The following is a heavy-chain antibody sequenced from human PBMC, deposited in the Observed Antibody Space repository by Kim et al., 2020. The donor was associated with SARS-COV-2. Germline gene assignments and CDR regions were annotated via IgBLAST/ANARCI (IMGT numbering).Heavy chain of an antibody. CDR2: IRHDGSHR. V-gene: IGHV3-33*01. CDR3: ARGRTIIVIPDAMGV. D-gene: IGHD2-2*01. CDR1: GFTFGTYG. Sequence: GGSLRLSCAASGFTFGTYGMHWVRQAPGKGLEWVAVIRHDGSHRYYGDSVRGRFTISRDNSNDTLFLEMNRLRAEDTAVYYCARGRTIIVIPDAMGVWG. J-gene: IGHJ6*02.